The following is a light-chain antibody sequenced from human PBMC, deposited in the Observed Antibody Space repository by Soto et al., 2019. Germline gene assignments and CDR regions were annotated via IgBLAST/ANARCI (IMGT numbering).Light chain of an antibody. V-gene: IGKV3-15*01. CDR3: QQYNNWPKT. Sequence: EIVMTQSPATLSVSPGERATLSCRASQSISSNLAWYQQKPGQAPRLLIYGASTRATGIPDRFSGSGSGTEFTLIISSLQSEDFAVYYCQQYNNWPKTFGQGTKVDIK. CDR1: QSISSN. CDR2: GAS. J-gene: IGKJ1*01.